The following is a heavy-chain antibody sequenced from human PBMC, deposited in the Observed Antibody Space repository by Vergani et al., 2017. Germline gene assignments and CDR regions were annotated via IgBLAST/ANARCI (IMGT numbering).Heavy chain of an antibody. CDR3: AKDPVVVPAAMDDY. Sequence: EVQLVESGGGLVQPGRSLRLSCTASGFTFGDYAMSWFRQAPGKGLEWVGFIRSKAYGGTTEYAASVKGRFTISRDDSKSIAYLQMNSLKTEDTAVYYCAKDPVVVPAAMDDYWGQGTLVTVSS. V-gene: IGHV3-49*03. J-gene: IGHJ4*02. CDR1: GFTFGDYA. D-gene: IGHD2-2*01. CDR2: IRSKAYGGTT.